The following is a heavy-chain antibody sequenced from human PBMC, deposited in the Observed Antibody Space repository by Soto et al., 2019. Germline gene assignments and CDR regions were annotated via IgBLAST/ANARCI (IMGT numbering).Heavy chain of an antibody. CDR3: ARHNYDSSGYYHYYYGMDV. V-gene: IGHV4-34*01. D-gene: IGHD3-22*01. CDR2: INHSGST. CDR1: GGSFSGYY. Sequence: SETLSLTCAVYGGSFSGYYWTWIRQPPGKGLEWIGEINHSGSTNYIPSLKSRVTISVDTSKNQFSLKLSSVTAADTAVYYCARHNYDSSGYYHYYYGMDVWGQGTTVTVSS. J-gene: IGHJ6*02.